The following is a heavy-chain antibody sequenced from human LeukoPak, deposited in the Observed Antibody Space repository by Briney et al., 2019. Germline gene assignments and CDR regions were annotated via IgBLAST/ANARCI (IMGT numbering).Heavy chain of an antibody. Sequence: PGGSLRLSCAASGFTFSSYGMHWVRQAPGKGLEWVAFIRYDGGNKYYADSVKGRFTISRDNSKNTLYLQMNSLRAEDTAVYYCAKFSRATDSYWGQGTLVTVSS. CDR1: GFTFSSYG. D-gene: IGHD2-15*01. CDR3: AKFSRATDSY. J-gene: IGHJ4*02. V-gene: IGHV3-30*02. CDR2: IRYDGGNK.